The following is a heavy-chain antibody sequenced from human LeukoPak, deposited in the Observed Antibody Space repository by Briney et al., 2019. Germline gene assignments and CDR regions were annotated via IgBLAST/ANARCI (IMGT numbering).Heavy chain of an antibody. Sequence: KTGGSLRLFCAASGFTFSSYSMNGVRQSPGKGLEWVSSISSSRRYIYYADSVKGRFTISRDNDKNSLYLQMNSLRAEDTAVYYCAKGGGTGYSSSWYSNWGQGTLVTVSS. CDR1: GFTFSSYS. V-gene: IGHV3-21*01. CDR2: ISSSRRYI. J-gene: IGHJ4*02. D-gene: IGHD6-13*01. CDR3: AKGGGTGYSSSWYSN.